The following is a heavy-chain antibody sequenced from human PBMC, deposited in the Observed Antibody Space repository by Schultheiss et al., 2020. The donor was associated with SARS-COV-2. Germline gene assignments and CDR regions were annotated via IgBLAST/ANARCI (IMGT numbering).Heavy chain of an antibody. CDR3: ARLVGATTSDAFDI. CDR1: RFTFSSYE. J-gene: IGHJ3*02. D-gene: IGHD1-26*01. Sequence: GGSLRLSCAASRFTFSSYEMNWVRQAPGKGLEWVSYISSSGSTIYYADSVKGRFTISRDNAKNSLYLQMNSLRAEDTAVYYCARLVGATTSDAFDIWGQGTMVTVSS. V-gene: IGHV3-48*03. CDR2: ISSSGSTI.